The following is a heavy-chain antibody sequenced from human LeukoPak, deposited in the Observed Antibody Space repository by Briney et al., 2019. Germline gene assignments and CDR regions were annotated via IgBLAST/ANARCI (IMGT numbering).Heavy chain of an antibody. J-gene: IGHJ4*02. V-gene: IGHV3-66*01. CDR1: GFTFSSYS. CDR2: IYNGGST. D-gene: IGHD5-18*01. Sequence: PGGSLRLSCAASGFTFSSYSMNWVRQAPGKGLEWVSLIYNGGSTYYADSVKGRFAISRDNSKNTLYLQMNSLTAEDTAVYYCASAYTYGKVDYWGQGTLVTVSS. CDR3: ASAYTYGKVDY.